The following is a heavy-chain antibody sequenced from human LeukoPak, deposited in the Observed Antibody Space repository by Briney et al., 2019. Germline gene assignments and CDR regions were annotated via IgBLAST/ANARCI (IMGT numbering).Heavy chain of an antibody. J-gene: IGHJ4*02. CDR2: ISSSSSTI. V-gene: IGHV3-48*01. D-gene: IGHD1-26*01. Sequence: GGSLRLSCAASGFTFSSYSMNWVRQAPGKGLGWVSYISSSSSTIYYADSVKGRFTISRDNAKNSLYLQMNSLRAEDTAVYYCARGGSYYSFDYWGQGTLVTVSS. CDR1: GFTFSSYS. CDR3: ARGGSYYSFDY.